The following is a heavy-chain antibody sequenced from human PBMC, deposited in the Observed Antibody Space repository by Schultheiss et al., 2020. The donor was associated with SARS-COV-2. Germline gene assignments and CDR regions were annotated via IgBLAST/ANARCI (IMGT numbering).Heavy chain of an antibody. J-gene: IGHJ4*02. CDR2: IYPGDSDT. V-gene: IGHV5-51*01. CDR3: ARRRDGYNWAD. Sequence: GGSLRLSCKGSGYSFTSYWIGWVRQMPGKGLEWMGIIYPGDSDTRYSPSFQGQVTISADKSISTAYLQWSSLKASDTAMYYCARRRDGYNWADWGQGTLVTVSS. CDR1: GYSFTSYW. D-gene: IGHD5-24*01.